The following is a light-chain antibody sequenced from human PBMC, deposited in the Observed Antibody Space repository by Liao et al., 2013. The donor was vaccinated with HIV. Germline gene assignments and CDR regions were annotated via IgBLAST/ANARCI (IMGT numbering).Light chain of an antibody. V-gene: IGLV3-1*01. Sequence: SYELTQPPSVSVSPGQTASITCSGDKLGDKYACWYQQKPGQSPVLVIYQDIKRPSGIPERFSGSNSGNTATLTISGTQAMDEADYYCQVWDSSTYVFGTGTKVTVL. CDR1: KLGDKY. CDR2: QDI. CDR3: QVWDSSTYV. J-gene: IGLJ1*01.